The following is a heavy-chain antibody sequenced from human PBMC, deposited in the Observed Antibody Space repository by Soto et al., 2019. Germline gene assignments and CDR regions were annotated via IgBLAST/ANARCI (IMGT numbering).Heavy chain of an antibody. D-gene: IGHD2-15*01. Sequence: QVQLQESGPGLVKPSETLSLTCTVSGDSITSYHWSWIRRPPGKGLEWIGHIHYSGNTNYNPSLKSRVTISVDTSKNQFSLEVRSMTAADTAVYYCARDRHTVGKTGTIYYYGVAVWGQGTTVTVSS. V-gene: IGHV4-59*01. J-gene: IGHJ6*02. CDR2: IHYSGNT. CDR1: GDSITSYH. CDR3: ARDRHTVGKTGTIYYYGVAV.